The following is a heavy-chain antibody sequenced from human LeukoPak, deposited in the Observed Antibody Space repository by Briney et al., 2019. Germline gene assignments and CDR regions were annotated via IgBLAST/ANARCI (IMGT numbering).Heavy chain of an antibody. Sequence: PSETLSLTCTVSGGSINRYYWSWIRQPPGKGLEWIGYLYYSGYLYYNGSTNYNPSLKSRVTISVDTSKNQFSLKLSSVTAADTAVYYCARHSPHMDFDYWGQGTLVTVSS. J-gene: IGHJ4*02. CDR1: GGSINRYY. CDR2: LYYSGYLYYNGST. V-gene: IGHV4-59*08. CDR3: ARHSPHMDFDY. D-gene: IGHD2-21*01.